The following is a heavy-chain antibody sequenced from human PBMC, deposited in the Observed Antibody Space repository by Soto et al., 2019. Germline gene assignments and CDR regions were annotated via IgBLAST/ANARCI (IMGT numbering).Heavy chain of an antibody. D-gene: IGHD5-18*01. CDR3: ARDRLGNSYNWFDP. CDR2: INTGNGKT. CDR1: GYTFTNYA. J-gene: IGHJ5*02. V-gene: IGHV1-3*04. Sequence: QVQLVQSGAEVKKPGASVKVSCKASGYTFTNYAIHWVRQAPGQRLEWMGWINTGNGKTKYSQKFQGRVTITRDTSASTAYMELSSLKSEDTAVYYCARDRLGNSYNWFDPWGQGTLVTVSS.